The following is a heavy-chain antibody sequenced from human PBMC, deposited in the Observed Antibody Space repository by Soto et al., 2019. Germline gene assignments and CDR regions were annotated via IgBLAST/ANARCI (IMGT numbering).Heavy chain of an antibody. CDR3: ARFSGSYTRGLDY. CDR1: GFTFSDHY. V-gene: IGHV3-72*01. J-gene: IGHJ4*02. Sequence: EVQLVESGGGLVQPGGSLRLSCAASGFTFSDHYMDWVCQAPGKGLEWVGRSRNKANSYSTEYAASVKGRFTISRDESKNSLYLQMNSLKTEDTAVYYCARFSGSYTRGLDYWGQGTLVTVSS. D-gene: IGHD1-26*01. CDR2: SRNKANSYST.